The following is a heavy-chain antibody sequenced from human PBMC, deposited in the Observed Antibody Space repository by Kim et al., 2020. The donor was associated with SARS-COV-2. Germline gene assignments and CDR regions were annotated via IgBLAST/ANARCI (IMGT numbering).Heavy chain of an antibody. CDR3: ARDSDGPSRGLSSKILRAYYYYYGMDV. CDR1: GFTFSSYS. V-gene: IGHV3-21*01. Sequence: GGSLRLSCAASGFTFSSYSMNWVRQAPGKGLEWVSSISSSSSYIYYADSVKGRFTISRDNAKNSLYLQMNSLRAEDTAVYYCARDSDGPSRGLSSKILRAYYYYYGMDVWGQGTTVTVSS. D-gene: IGHD6-13*01. J-gene: IGHJ6*02. CDR2: ISSSSSYI.